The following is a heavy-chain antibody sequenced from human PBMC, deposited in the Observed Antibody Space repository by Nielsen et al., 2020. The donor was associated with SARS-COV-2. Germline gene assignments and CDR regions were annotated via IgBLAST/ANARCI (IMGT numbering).Heavy chain of an antibody. J-gene: IGHJ4*02. D-gene: IGHD3-3*01. Sequence: ASVKVSCKASGYTFTSYGISWVRQAPGQGLEWMGWISAYNGSTNYAQKLQGRVTMTTDTSTSTAYMELRSLRSDDTAVYYCARLLHDFWSGIPEGFFDYWGQGTLVTVSS. CDR3: ARLLHDFWSGIPEGFFDY. CDR2: ISAYNGST. V-gene: IGHV1-18*01. CDR1: GYTFTSYG.